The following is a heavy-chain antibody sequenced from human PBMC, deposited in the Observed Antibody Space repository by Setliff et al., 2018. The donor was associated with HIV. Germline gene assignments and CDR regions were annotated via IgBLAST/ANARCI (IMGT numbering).Heavy chain of an antibody. D-gene: IGHD6-6*01. CDR3: ARTRKSYPPAYGLDV. J-gene: IGHJ6*02. CDR1: GYTFTKYG. V-gene: IGHV1-18*01. Sequence: ASVKVSCKASGYTFTKYGVSWVRQAPGQGLEWMGWISGYNGNTNYAQKLQGRVTMTTDTSTSTAYMELRSLRSDDTAVYYCARTRKSYPPAYGLDVWGQGTTVTVSS. CDR2: ISGYNGNT.